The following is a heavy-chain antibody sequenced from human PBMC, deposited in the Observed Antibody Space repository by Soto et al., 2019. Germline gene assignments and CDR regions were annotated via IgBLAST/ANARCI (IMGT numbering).Heavy chain of an antibody. CDR1: GYTFTSYA. CDR3: ARDKYYYDSSGYDY. Sequence: GASVKVSCKASGYTFTSYAMHWVRQAPGQRLEWMGWINAGNGNTKYSQKFQGRVTITRDTSASTAYMELSSLRSEDTAVYYCARDKYYYDSSGYDYWGQGNMVAVSS. J-gene: IGHJ4*02. D-gene: IGHD3-22*01. CDR2: INAGNGNT. V-gene: IGHV1-3*01.